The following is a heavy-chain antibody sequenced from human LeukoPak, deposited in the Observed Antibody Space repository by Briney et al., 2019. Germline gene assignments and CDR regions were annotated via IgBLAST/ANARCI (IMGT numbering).Heavy chain of an antibody. V-gene: IGHV3-74*01. CDR3: ARDSAYSGSYSDYYYGMDV. CDR1: GFTFSSYW. J-gene: IGHJ6*02. Sequence: PGGSLRLSCAASGFTFSSYWMHWVRQAPGKGLVWVSRINSDGSSTSYADSVKGRLTISRDNAKNTLYLQMNSLRAEDTAVYYCARDSAYSGSYSDYYYGMDVWGQGTTVTVSS. D-gene: IGHD1-26*01. CDR2: INSDGSST.